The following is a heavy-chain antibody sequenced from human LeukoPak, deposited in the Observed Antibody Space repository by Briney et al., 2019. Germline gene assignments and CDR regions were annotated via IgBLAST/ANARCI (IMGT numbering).Heavy chain of an antibody. CDR1: GFTFSSYG. D-gene: IGHD3-3*01. CDR2: IWYDGSNK. Sequence: PGRSLRLSCAASGFTFSSYGMHWVRQAPGKGLEWVAVIWYDGSNKYYADSVKGRFTISRDNSKNTLYLQMNSLRAEDTAVYYCARLQEDYDFWSGSRAWFDPWGQGTLVTVSS. J-gene: IGHJ5*02. V-gene: IGHV3-33*01. CDR3: ARLQEDYDFWSGSRAWFDP.